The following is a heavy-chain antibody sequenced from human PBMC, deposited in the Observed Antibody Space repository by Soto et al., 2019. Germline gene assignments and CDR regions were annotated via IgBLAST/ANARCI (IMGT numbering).Heavy chain of an antibody. D-gene: IGHD3-3*01. CDR2: ISGSGGST. CDR1: GFTFSSYA. Sequence: GGSLRLSCAASGFTFSSYAMSWVRQAPGKGLEWVSAISGSGGSTYYADSVKGRFTISRDNSKNTLYLQMNSLRAEDTAVYYCAKDSHPKVRFLEWNPPAPNWFDPWGQGTLVTVSS. CDR3: AKDSHPKVRFLEWNPPAPNWFDP. V-gene: IGHV3-23*01. J-gene: IGHJ5*02.